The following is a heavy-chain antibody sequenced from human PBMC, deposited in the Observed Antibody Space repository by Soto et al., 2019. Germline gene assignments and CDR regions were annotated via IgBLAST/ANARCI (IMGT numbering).Heavy chain of an antibody. CDR2: ISAYNGNT. Sequence: VQLVQSGAEVKKPGASVKVSCKASGYTFTSYGISWVRQAPGQGLEWMGWISAYNGNTNYAQKLQGRVTMTTDTSTSTAYMELRSLRSDDTAVYYCARDYCSSTSCYTGAHWFDPWGQGTLVTVSS. V-gene: IGHV1-18*01. D-gene: IGHD2-2*02. CDR1: GYTFTSYG. J-gene: IGHJ5*02. CDR3: ARDYCSSTSCYTGAHWFDP.